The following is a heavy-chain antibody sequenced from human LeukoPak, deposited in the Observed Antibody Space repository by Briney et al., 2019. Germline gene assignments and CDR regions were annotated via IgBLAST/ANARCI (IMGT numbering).Heavy chain of an antibody. V-gene: IGHV3-30-3*01. Sequence: GGSLRLSCAASGFTFSSYAMHWVRQAPGKGLEWVAVISYDGSNKYYADSVKGRFTISRDNSKNTLYLQMNSLRAEDTAVYYCASSSSGYCDYWGQGTLVTVSS. D-gene: IGHD3-3*01. CDR3: ASSSSGYCDY. J-gene: IGHJ4*02. CDR2: ISYDGSNK. CDR1: GFTFSSYA.